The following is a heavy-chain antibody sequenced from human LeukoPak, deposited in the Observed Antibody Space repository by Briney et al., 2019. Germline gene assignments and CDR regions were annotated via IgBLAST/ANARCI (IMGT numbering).Heavy chain of an antibody. D-gene: IGHD2-2*01. CDR3: ARGLSVRHYYYYGMDV. J-gene: IGHJ6*02. V-gene: IGHV4-34*01. CDR1: GGSFSGYY. CDR2: INHSGST. Sequence: TSETLSLTCAVYGGSFSGYYWSWIRQPPGKGLEWIGEINHSGSTNYNPSLKSRVTISVDTSKNQFSLKLSSVTAADTAVYYCARGLSVRHYYYYGMDVWGQGTTVTVSS.